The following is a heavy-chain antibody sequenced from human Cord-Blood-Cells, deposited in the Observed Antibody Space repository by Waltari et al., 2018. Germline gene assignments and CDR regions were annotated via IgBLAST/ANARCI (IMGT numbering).Heavy chain of an antibody. J-gene: IGHJ3*02. D-gene: IGHD2-2*01. V-gene: IGHV4-34*01. Sequence: QVQLQQWGAGLLKPSETLSLTCAVYGGSFSGYYWSWIRQPPGQGLEWIGEINHSGNTNYNPSLKSRVTISVDTSKNQFSLKLSSVTAADTAVYYCARLPWGYCSSTSCYDAFDIWGQGTMVTVSS. CDR2: INHSGNT. CDR1: GGSFSGYY. CDR3: ARLPWGYCSSTSCYDAFDI.